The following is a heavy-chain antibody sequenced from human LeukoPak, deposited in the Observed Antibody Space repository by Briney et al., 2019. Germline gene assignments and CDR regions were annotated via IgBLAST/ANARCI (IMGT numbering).Heavy chain of an antibody. V-gene: IGHV3-33*01. J-gene: IGHJ4*02. CDR1: GFTFSNYG. Sequence: PGRSRRLSCAASGFTFSNYGMHWVRQAPGKGLEWVAHIWYDGANKYYAGSVKGRFTISRDNSKNTLYLQMDTLRAEDTAVYYCASNSGYDSAYWGQGTLVTVSS. CDR3: ASNSGYDSAY. CDR2: IWYDGANK. D-gene: IGHD5-12*01.